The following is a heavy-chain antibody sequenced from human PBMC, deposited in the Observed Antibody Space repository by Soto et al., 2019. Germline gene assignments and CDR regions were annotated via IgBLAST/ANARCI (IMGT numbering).Heavy chain of an antibody. CDR3: ARVRSAEVRGRPRPTKTGFDP. Sequence: GASVKVSCKASGYTFTSYGISWVRQAPGQGLEWMGWISAYNGNTNYAQKLQGRVTMTTDTSTSTAYMELRSLRSDDTAVYYCARVRSAEVRGRPRPTKTGFDPWGQGTLVTVSS. CDR2: ISAYNGNT. J-gene: IGHJ5*02. CDR1: GYTFTSYG. D-gene: IGHD3-10*01. V-gene: IGHV1-18*01.